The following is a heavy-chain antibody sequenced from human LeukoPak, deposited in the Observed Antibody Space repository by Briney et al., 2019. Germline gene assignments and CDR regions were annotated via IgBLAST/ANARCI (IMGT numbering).Heavy chain of an antibody. D-gene: IGHD6-25*01. CDR2: ISSSGSTI. CDR3: ARGHQAAGYFDY. CDR1: GFTFSSYE. V-gene: IGHV3-48*03. J-gene: IGHJ4*02. Sequence: PGGSLRLSCAASGFTFSSYEMNWVRQAPGKGLEWVSYISSSGSTIYYADSVKGRFTISRDNAKNSLYLQMNSLRAEDTAVYYCARGHQAAGYFDYWGQGTLVTVSS.